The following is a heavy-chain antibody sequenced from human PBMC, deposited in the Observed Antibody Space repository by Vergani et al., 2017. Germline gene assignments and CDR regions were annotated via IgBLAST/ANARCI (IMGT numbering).Heavy chain of an antibody. CDR3: AKVRGNKRYHYYYYMDV. CDR1: GFTFSSYA. J-gene: IGHJ6*03. V-gene: IGHV3-23*01. Sequence: EVQLLESGGNLIQPGGSLRLSCGSSGFTFSSYAMTWVRLAPGKGLQWVSAISGSGGNTFYTDSVKGRFTISRDNSKDTLYLQMNSLRAEDTAVYYCAKVRGNKRYHYYYYMDVWGKGTTVTVSS. CDR2: ISGSGGNT. D-gene: IGHD1/OR15-1a*01.